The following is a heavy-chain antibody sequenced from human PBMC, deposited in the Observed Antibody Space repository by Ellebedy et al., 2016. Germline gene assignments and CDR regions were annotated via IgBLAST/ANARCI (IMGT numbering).Heavy chain of an antibody. D-gene: IGHD4-17*01. CDR3: ARGHVTSADY. Sequence: SETLSLTXAVYGGSFSGYYWSWIRQPPGKGLEWIGEINHSGSTNYNPSLKSRVTISVDTSKNQFSLKLSSVTAADTAVYYCARGHVTSADYWGQGTLVTVSS. J-gene: IGHJ4*02. CDR1: GGSFSGYY. CDR2: INHSGST. V-gene: IGHV4-34*01.